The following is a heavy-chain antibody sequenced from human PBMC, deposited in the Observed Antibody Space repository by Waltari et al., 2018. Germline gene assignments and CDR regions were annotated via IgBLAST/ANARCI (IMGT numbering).Heavy chain of an antibody. CDR1: GFSFSTHW. V-gene: IGHV3-74*01. CDR3: VRSAFLDV. Sequence: EVQLVESGGGLVQPGGSLRLPCAASGFSFSTHWLNWARQAPGEGLVGVSRIKSDGSTTAYADAVKGRFTTSRDNAKNTLYLQMNSLRADDTAVYYCVRSAFLDVWGQGTTVTVSS. D-gene: IGHD3-16*01. CDR2: IKSDGSTT. J-gene: IGHJ6*02.